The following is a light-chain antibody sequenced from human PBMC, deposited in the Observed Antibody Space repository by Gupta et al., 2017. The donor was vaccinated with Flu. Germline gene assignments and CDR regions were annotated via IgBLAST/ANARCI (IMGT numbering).Light chain of an antibody. J-gene: IGKJ1*01. CDR3: QQYNKWPVT. Sequence: SPSTLSVSPWESATLSCRAGQSVSSLSWYQQKPGQAPRLLIYGASARPTGIPARFSGSGSGTEFTPTISSLQSEDFAVYYCQQYNKWPVTFGQGTKVDIK. CDR2: GAS. CDR1: QSVSS. V-gene: IGKV3-15*01.